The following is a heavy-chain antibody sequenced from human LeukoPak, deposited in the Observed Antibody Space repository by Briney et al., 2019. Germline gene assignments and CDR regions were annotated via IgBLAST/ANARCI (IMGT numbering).Heavy chain of an antibody. J-gene: IGHJ6*02. CDR3: ARTLLWFGELPEAFYYYGMDV. V-gene: IGHV4-4*02. D-gene: IGHD3-10*01. CDR2: ISHSGSI. CDR1: GGSISSNNW. Sequence: PSETLSLTCAVSGGSISSNNWWSWVRQPPGKGLEWIGEISHSGSINYNPSLKSRVTISVDKSKNHFSLKLSSVTAADTAVYYCARTLLWFGELPEAFYYYGMDVWGQGTTVTVSS.